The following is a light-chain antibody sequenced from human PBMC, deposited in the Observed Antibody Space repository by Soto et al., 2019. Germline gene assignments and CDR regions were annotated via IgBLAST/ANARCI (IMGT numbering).Light chain of an antibody. CDR3: QQYNNWPLP. CDR2: GVS. Sequence: VVMKHSPSTLSVYPGERATLSCRASQSVSGNLAWYQQKPGQAPRLLIYGVSARATGIPVRFSGSGSGTEFTLTISSLQSEDFAVYYCQQYNNWPLPFGQGTRLAVK. CDR1: QSVSGN. J-gene: IGKJ5*01. V-gene: IGKV3-15*01.